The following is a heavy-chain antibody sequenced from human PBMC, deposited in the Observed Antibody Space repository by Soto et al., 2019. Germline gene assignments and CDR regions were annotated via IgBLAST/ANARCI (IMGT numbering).Heavy chain of an antibody. CDR1: GYTFTSYY. CDR3: AKTRWLPYNWFDP. CDR2: INPSGGST. V-gene: IGHV1-46*01. Sequence: GASVKVSCKASGYTFTSYYMHWVRQSPGQGLEWMGIINPSGGSTSYAQKFQGRVTMTRDTSTSTVYMELSSLRSEDTAVYYCAKTRWLPYNWFDPWGQGTLVTVSS. D-gene: IGHD3-22*01. J-gene: IGHJ5*02.